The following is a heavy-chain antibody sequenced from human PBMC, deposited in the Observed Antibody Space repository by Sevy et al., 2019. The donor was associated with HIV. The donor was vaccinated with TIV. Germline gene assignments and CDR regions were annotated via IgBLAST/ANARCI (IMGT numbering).Heavy chain of an antibody. J-gene: IGHJ5*02. D-gene: IGHD3-3*01. Sequence: SETLSLTCTVSGGSISSSSYYWGWIRQPPGKGLEWIGSIYYSGSTYYNPSLKSRVTISVDTSKNQFSLKLSSVTAADTAVYYCARHIGNLDDFWSGYRANNWFDPWGQGTLVTVSS. V-gene: IGHV4-39*01. CDR2: IYYSGST. CDR3: ARHIGNLDDFWSGYRANNWFDP. CDR1: GGSISSSSYY.